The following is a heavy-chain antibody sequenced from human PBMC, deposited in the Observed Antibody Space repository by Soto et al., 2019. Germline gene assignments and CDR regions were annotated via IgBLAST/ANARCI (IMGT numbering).Heavy chain of an antibody. CDR3: ARHNPTDNWNYDY. D-gene: IGHD1-7*01. CDR2: ISYTGST. CDR1: STSTRCYI. V-gene: IGHV4-59*08. J-gene: IGHJ4*02. Sequence: WEPLSLTYSGFSTSTRCYILSGMRPHIRMRLELIVYISYTGSTTYNPSLRSRVTISVDTSRSQFSLRLTSVTAADTAVYYCARHNPTDNWNYDYWGQGTLVTVSS.